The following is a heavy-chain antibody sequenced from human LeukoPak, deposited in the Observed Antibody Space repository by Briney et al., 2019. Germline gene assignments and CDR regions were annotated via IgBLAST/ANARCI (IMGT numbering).Heavy chain of an antibody. J-gene: IGHJ4*02. Sequence: GRSLRLSCAASGFTFSGYSMNWVRQAPGKGLEWVAIISYRGDEKHYADSVKGRFTISRDNSKNILYLQMDTLRPEDTAIYYCAREGSSGWFPHWGQGTLVTVSS. D-gene: IGHD6-19*01. CDR3: AREGSSGWFPH. CDR2: ISYRGDEK. V-gene: IGHV3-30*03. CDR1: GFTFSGYS.